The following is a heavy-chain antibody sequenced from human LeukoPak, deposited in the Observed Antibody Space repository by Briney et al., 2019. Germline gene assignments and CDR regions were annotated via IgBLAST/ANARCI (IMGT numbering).Heavy chain of an antibody. V-gene: IGHV1-46*01. J-gene: IGHJ4*02. D-gene: IGHD6-19*01. CDR2: INPSGGST. CDR3: AKDRYSSGWLFDY. CDR1: GYTFTSYY. Sequence: GASVKVSCKASGYTFTSYYMHWVRQAPGQGLEWMGIINPSGGSTSYAQKFQGRVTMTRDMSTSTIYMELSSLRSEDTAVYYCAKDRYSSGWLFDYWGQGTLVTVSS.